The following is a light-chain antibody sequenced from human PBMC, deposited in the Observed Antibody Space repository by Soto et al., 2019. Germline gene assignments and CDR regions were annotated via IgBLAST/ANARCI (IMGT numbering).Light chain of an antibody. CDR2: EVS. J-gene: IGLJ1*01. V-gene: IGLV2-14*01. CDR3: QSYDRSLSGYV. CDR1: SSDVGGYNY. Sequence: QSVLTQPAAVSGSPGQSITISCTGTSSDVGGYNYVSWYQQHPGKAPKLMIYEVSNRPSGVSNRFSGSKSGTSASLAITGLQAEDEADYYCQSYDRSLSGYVLGTGTKVTVL.